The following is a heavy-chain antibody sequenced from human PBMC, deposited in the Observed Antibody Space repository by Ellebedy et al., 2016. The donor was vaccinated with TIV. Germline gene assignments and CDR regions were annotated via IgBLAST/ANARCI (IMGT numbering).Heavy chain of an antibody. CDR3: ARAGVLDPNYYDSSGYNGRYYFDY. J-gene: IGHJ4*02. CDR1: GGSISSSSYY. Sequence: MPSETLSLTCTVSGGSISSSSYYWGWIRQPPGKGLEWIGYIYYSGSTNYNPSLKSRVTISVDTSKNQFSLKLSSVTAADTAVYYCARAGVLDPNYYDSSGYNGRYYFDYWGQGTLVTVSS. CDR2: IYYSGST. D-gene: IGHD3-22*01. V-gene: IGHV4-61*05.